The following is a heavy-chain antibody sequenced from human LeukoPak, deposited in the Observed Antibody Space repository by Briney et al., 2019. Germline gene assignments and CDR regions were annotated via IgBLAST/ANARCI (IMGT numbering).Heavy chain of an antibody. Sequence: GGSLRLSCAAPGYTFSSYWMSWVRHAPGKGLEWGSNIKQDGSEKYYVDSVKGRFTISRDNAKNSLYLQMNSLRAEDTAVYYCAKSIRSYYYYYYYMDVWGKGTTVTVSS. CDR1: GYTFSSYW. CDR2: IKQDGSEK. J-gene: IGHJ6*03. D-gene: IGHD6-6*01. V-gene: IGHV3-7*01. CDR3: AKSIRSYYYYYYYMDV.